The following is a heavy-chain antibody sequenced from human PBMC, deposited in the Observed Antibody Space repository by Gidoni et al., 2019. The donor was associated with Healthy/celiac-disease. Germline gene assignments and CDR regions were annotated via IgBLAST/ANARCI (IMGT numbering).Heavy chain of an antibody. CDR2: ISSSSSYI. D-gene: IGHD3-3*01. CDR1: GFTSSRYS. Sequence: EVHLVESGGGVVKPGGSLRFSCAASGFTSSRYSMTWVRQAPGKGLEWVSSISSSSSYINYADSVKGRFTISRDNAKNSLYLQMNSRRAEDTAVYYCARDGPLITIFGVVSGMVYYGMDVWGQGTTVTVSS. J-gene: IGHJ6*02. CDR3: ARDGPLITIFGVVSGMVYYGMDV. V-gene: IGHV3-21*01.